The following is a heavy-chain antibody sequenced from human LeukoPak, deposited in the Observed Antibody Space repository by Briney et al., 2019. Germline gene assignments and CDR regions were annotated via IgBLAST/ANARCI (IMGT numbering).Heavy chain of an antibody. V-gene: IGHV6-1*01. D-gene: IGHD3-22*01. Sequence: SQTLSLTCAISGDSVSSNSAAWNWIRQSPSRGLEWLGRTYYRSNWYNDYAVSVKSRITINPDTSKNQFSLQLNSVTPEDTAVYYCARDIDDYYESSGYSYYFDYWGQGTLVTVSS. CDR3: ARDIDDYYESSGYSYYFDY. CDR1: GDSVSSNSAA. CDR2: TYYRSNWYN. J-gene: IGHJ4*02.